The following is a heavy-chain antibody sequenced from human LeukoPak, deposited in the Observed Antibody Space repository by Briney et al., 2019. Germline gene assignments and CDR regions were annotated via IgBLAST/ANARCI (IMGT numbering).Heavy chain of an antibody. CDR1: GFTFSSYA. Sequence: PGGSLRLSCAASGFTFSSYAMSWVRQAPGKGLEWVSDISGSGGSTYYADSVKGRFAISRDNSKNTLYLQMNSLRAEDTAVYYCAKDLRYCSSTSCLTRGQGTLVTVSS. CDR2: ISGSGGST. CDR3: AKDLRYCSSTSCLT. J-gene: IGHJ4*02. D-gene: IGHD2-2*01. V-gene: IGHV3-23*01.